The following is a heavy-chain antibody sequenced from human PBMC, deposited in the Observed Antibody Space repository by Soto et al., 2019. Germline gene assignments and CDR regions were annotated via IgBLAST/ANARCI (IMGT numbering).Heavy chain of an antibody. CDR2: ITSSSSTI. Sequence: GGSLRLSCAASGFTFSTYSMNWARQAPGRGLEWIAYITSSSSTIFYADSVKGRFTISRDNAKNSLYLQMNSLRDEDTSVYYCARDNGIAGSFDPWGQGTLVTVSS. V-gene: IGHV3-48*02. CDR1: GFTFSTYS. CDR3: ARDNGIAGSFDP. J-gene: IGHJ5*02. D-gene: IGHD6-13*01.